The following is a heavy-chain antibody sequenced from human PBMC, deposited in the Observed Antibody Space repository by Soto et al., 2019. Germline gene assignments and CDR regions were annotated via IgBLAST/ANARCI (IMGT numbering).Heavy chain of an antibody. CDR2: IYYSGST. J-gene: IGHJ3*02. Sequence: SETLSLTCTVSGGSISSSYYYWGWIRQPPGKGLEWIGYIYYSGSTNYNPSLKSRVTISVDTSKNQFSLKLSSVTAADTAVYYCAMTPGAFDIWGQGTMVTVSS. CDR1: GGSISSSYYY. D-gene: IGHD2-15*01. V-gene: IGHV4-61*05. CDR3: AMTPGAFDI.